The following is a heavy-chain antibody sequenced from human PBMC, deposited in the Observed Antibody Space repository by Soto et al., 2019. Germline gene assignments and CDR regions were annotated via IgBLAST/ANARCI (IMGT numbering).Heavy chain of an antibody. J-gene: IGHJ4*02. Sequence: EVQLLESGGGLVQPGGSLRISCVPSGFTFSNNAMSWVRKAPGKGLEWVSTISGGGGGTYYADPVKGRFTISRDNFKNTLNLQMNSLRADDTAVYYCAKGIWRVPGVVKNFDYWGQGTLVTVSS. CDR1: GFTFSNNA. D-gene: IGHD3-3*01. V-gene: IGHV3-23*01. CDR3: AKGIWRVPGVVKNFDY. CDR2: ISGGGGGT.